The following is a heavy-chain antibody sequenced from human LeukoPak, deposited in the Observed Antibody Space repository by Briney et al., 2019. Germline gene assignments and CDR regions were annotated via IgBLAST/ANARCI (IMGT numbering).Heavy chain of an antibody. V-gene: IGHV4-39*07. D-gene: IGHD6-6*01. CDR3: ARRGLGPGNLVYYFDY. Sequence: TSETLSLTCTVSGGSISSSSYYWGWIRQPPGKGLEWIGSIYYSGSTYYNPSLKSRVTISVDTSKNQFSLKLSSVTAADTAVYYCARRGLGPGNLVYYFDYWGQGTLVTVSS. J-gene: IGHJ4*02. CDR2: IYYSGST. CDR1: GGSISSSSYY.